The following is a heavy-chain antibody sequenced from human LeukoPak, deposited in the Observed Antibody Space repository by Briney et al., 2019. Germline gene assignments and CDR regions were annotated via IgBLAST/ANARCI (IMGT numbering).Heavy chain of an antibody. CDR1: GDSISSDCYY. D-gene: IGHD3-9*01. CDR3: ARSVYFDGLLENWFDT. CDR2: IYSSGST. Sequence: SQTLSLTCTVSGDSISSDCYYWIRIRPPAGQGLEWIGRIYSSGSTNYNPSLNSRVTISVDTSKNQFSLKLSSVTAADTAGYYCARSVYFDGLLENWFDTWGQGTLVTVSS. J-gene: IGHJ5*02. V-gene: IGHV4-61*02.